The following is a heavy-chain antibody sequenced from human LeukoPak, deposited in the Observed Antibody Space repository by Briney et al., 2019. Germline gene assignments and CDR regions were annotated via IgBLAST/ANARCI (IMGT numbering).Heavy chain of an antibody. V-gene: IGHV3-30*03. D-gene: IGHD5-12*01. CDR1: GFTFSGAW. Sequence: GGSLRLSCTASGFTFSGAWMTWVRQAPGKGLEWVAVISYDGSDKFYADSVKGRFTISRDSSKNTLYLQMNSLRPEDTAVYYCARARPSMWIDYWGQGTLVTVSS. CDR2: ISYDGSDK. J-gene: IGHJ4*02. CDR3: ARARPSMWIDY.